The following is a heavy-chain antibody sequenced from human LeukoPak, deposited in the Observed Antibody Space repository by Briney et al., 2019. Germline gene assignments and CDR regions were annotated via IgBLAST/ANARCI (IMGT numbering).Heavy chain of an antibody. Sequence: SETLSLTCAVYGGSFSGYYWSWIRQPPGKGLEWIGEINHSGSTNYNPSLKSRVTISVDTSKNQFSLKLSSVTAADTAVYYCARSYLWTFNSLDYWGQGTLVTVSS. J-gene: IGHJ4*02. CDR2: INHSGST. V-gene: IGHV4-34*01. CDR1: GGSFSGYY. CDR3: ARSYLWTFNSLDY. D-gene: IGHD1-26*01.